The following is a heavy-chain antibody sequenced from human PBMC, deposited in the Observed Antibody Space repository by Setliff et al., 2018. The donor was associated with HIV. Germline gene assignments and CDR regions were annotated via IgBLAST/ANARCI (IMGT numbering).Heavy chain of an antibody. CDR3: ARGSDSGSYSYYYGMDV. D-gene: IGHD3-10*01. CDR2: INPSGGST. V-gene: IGHV1-46*01. CDR1: GYTFSSYY. J-gene: IGHJ6*02. Sequence: ASVKVSCKASGYTFSSYYMHWVRQAPGQGLEWMGIINPSGGSTAYPQKFQGRVTMTGDTSTSTAYMELNSLRSEDTAVYYCARGSDSGSYSYYYGMDVWGQGTTVTVSS.